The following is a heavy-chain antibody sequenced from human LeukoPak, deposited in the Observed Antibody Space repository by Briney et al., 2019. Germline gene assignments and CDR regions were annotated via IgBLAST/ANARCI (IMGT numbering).Heavy chain of an antibody. Sequence: GGSLRLSCTASGFTFSNFGISWVRQAPGQGLEWVSTISGSAGSTHYADSVKGRFTISRDTSKTMLYLQMTSLRAEDTALYYCAKGSTFGALNSFDSWGQGALVSVSS. CDR3: AKGSTFGALNSFDS. CDR1: GFTFSNFG. D-gene: IGHD3-10*01. V-gene: IGHV3-23*01. CDR2: ISGSAGST. J-gene: IGHJ4*02.